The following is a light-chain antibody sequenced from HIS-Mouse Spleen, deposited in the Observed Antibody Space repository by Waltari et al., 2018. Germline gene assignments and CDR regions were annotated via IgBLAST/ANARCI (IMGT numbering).Light chain of an antibody. V-gene: IGLV3-1*01. J-gene: IGLJ1*01. CDR1: KLGDQY. Sequence: SYELTQPPSVSVSPGQTASITCSGDKLGDQYACWYQQKPGQSPVLVIYQDSKRPSGIPERFSGSNSGNTATLTISGTQAMDGADYYCQAWDSSTNYVFGTGTKVTVL. CDR3: QAWDSSTNYV. CDR2: QDS.